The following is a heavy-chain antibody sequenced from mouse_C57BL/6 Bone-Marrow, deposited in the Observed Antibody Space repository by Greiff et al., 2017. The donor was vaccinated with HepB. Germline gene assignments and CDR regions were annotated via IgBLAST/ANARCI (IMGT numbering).Heavy chain of an antibody. D-gene: IGHD1-1*01. CDR2: FYPGSGSI. CDR1: GYTFTEYT. Sequence: QVQLKQSGAELVKPGASVKLSCKASGYTFTEYTIHWVKQRSGQGLEWIGWFYPGSGSIKYNEKFKDKATLTADKSSSTVYMELSRLTSEDSAVYFCARHEDRSSKGYYAMDYWGQGTSVTVSS. V-gene: IGHV1-62-2*01. CDR3: ARHEDRSSKGYYAMDY. J-gene: IGHJ4*01.